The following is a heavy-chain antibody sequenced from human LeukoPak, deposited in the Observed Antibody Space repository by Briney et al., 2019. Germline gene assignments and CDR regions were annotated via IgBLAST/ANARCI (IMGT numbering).Heavy chain of an antibody. V-gene: IGHV3-64D*09. J-gene: IGHJ4*02. CDR3: VKDWYRYSSGWNAGLFDY. CDR2: ISSNGGST. CDR1: GFTFSSYA. D-gene: IGHD6-19*01. Sequence: GGSLRLSCSASGFTFSSYAMHWVRQAPGKGLEYVSAISSNGGSTYYADSVKGRFTISRDNSKNTLYLQMSSLRAEDTAVYYCVKDWYRYSSGWNAGLFDYWGQGTLVTVSS.